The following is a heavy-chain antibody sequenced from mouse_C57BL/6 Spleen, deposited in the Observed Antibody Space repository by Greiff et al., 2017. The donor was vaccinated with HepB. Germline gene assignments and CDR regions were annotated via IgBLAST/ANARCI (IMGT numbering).Heavy chain of an antibody. CDR3: ARSAANWDGYFDV. D-gene: IGHD4-1*01. J-gene: IGHJ1*03. CDR2: IYPGDGDT. V-gene: IGHV1-82*01. Sequence: VQLQQSGPELVKPGASVKISCKASGYAFSSSWMNWVKQRPGKGLEWIGRIYPGDGDTNYNGKFKGKATLTADKSSSTAYMQLSSLTSEDSAVYFCARSAANWDGYFDVWGTGTTVTVSS. CDR1: GYAFSSSW.